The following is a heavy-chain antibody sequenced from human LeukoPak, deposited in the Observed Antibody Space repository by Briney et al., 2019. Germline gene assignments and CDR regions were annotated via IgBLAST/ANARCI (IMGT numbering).Heavy chain of an antibody. J-gene: IGHJ5*02. CDR2: ISYDGSNK. CDR1: GFTFSSYA. D-gene: IGHD5-12*01. Sequence: GGSLRLSCAASGFTFSSYAMHWVRQAPGKGLEGVAVISYDGSNKYYADSVKGRFTISRDNSKNTLYLQMNSLRAEDTAVYYCAKDQRYSGYDLRFNWFDPWGQGTLVTVSS. V-gene: IGHV3-30-3*01. CDR3: AKDQRYSGYDLRFNWFDP.